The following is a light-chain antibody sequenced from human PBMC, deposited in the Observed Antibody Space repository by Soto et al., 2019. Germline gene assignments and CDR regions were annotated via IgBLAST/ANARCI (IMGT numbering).Light chain of an antibody. Sequence: DVVLTQSPLSLPVTLGQPASISCPSSQALVYGDGKTYLVWVQQRPGQSPRGLIYNVSRRDSGVPDRFSGSGSGIDFKLKISRVEAEDVGIYSCIQNTHWHRTFGQGTKVEIK. CDR2: NVS. V-gene: IGKV2-30*01. J-gene: IGKJ1*01. CDR3: IQNTHWHRT. CDR1: QALVYGDGKTY.